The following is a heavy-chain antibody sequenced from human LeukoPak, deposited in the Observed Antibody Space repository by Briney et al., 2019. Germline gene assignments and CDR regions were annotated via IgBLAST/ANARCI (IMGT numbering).Heavy chain of an antibody. CDR3: ARDLWDATGY. J-gene: IGHJ4*02. CDR2: IYSGDTT. CDR1: GFTTNY. Sequence: PGGSLRLSCAVSGFTTNYMSWLRPAPGKGLEWVSVIYSGDTTYYADPVRRRFTISRDISKNTLYLQMNSLRPEDTAVYHCARDLWDATGYWGQGTLVTVSS. D-gene: IGHD3-3*01. V-gene: IGHV3-66*02.